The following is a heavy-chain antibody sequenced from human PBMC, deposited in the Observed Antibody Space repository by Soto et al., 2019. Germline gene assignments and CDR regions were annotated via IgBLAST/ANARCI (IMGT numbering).Heavy chain of an antibody. D-gene: IGHD2-2*01. CDR2: IWYDGSNK. CDR3: ARGPRYCSSTSCYVGYFDY. J-gene: IGHJ4*02. V-gene: IGHV3-33*01. Sequence: PGGSLRLSCAASGFTFSSYGMHWVRQAPGKGLEWVAVIWYDGSNKYYADSVKGRFTISRDNSKNTLYLQMNSLRAEDTAVYYCARGPRYCSSTSCYVGYFDYWGQGTLVTVSS. CDR1: GFTFSSYG.